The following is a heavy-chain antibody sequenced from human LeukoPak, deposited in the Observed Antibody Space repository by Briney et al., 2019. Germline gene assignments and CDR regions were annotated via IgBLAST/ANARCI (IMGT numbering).Heavy chain of an antibody. D-gene: IGHD2-15*01. CDR1: GFSLSTSGVG. Sequence: SGPTLVKPTSTLTLTFTFCGFSLSTSGVGVGWIRQPQGKALEWLALIYWDDDKRYSPSLKSRLTITKDTSKNQVVLTMTNMDPVDTATYYRAHRLVASSGRTFDYWGQGTLVTVSS. CDR2: IYWDDDK. CDR3: AHRLVASSGRTFDY. V-gene: IGHV2-5*02. J-gene: IGHJ4*02.